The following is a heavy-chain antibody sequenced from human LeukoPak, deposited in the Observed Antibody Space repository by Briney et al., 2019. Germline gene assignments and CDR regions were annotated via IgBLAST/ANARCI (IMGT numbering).Heavy chain of an antibody. Sequence: GGSLRLSCAASEFTFSSYNMNWVRQAPGKGLEWVSCISGSGKYIYYADSVKGRFTISRDNAKNSLYLQMNSLRAEDTAVYYCARATDSGWFDPWGQGTLVTVSS. CDR1: EFTFSSYN. D-gene: IGHD1-1*01. J-gene: IGHJ5*02. V-gene: IGHV3-21*01. CDR2: ISGSGKYI. CDR3: ARATDSGWFDP.